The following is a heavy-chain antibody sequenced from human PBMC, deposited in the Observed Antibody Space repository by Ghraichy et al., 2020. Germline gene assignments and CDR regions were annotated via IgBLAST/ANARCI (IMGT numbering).Heavy chain of an antibody. CDR3: ARNRYCSGGSCYSADAFDI. D-gene: IGHD2-15*01. CDR1: GGSISSSNW. J-gene: IGHJ3*02. CDR2: IYHSGST. Sequence: SETLSLTCAVSGGSISSSNWWSWVRQPPGKGLEWIGEIYHSGSTNYNPSLKSRVTISVDKSKNQFSLKLSSVTAADTAVYYCARNRYCSGGSCYSADAFDIWGQGTMVTVSS. V-gene: IGHV4-4*02.